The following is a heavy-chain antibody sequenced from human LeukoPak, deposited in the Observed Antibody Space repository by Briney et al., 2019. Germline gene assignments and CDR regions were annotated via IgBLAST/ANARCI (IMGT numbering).Heavy chain of an antibody. CDR3: ARVGWELLNDAFYI. CDR1: GYTFTSYA. J-gene: IGHJ3*02. Sequence: ASVKVSCKASGYTFTSYAMHWVRQAAGQRLEWMGWINAGNGNTKYSQKFQGRVTITRDTSGSTAYMELSSLRSEDTAVYYCARVGWELLNDAFYIWGQGTMVTVSS. D-gene: IGHD1-26*01. CDR2: INAGNGNT. V-gene: IGHV1-3*01.